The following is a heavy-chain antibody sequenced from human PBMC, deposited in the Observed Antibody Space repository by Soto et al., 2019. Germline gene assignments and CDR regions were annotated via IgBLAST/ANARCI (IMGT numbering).Heavy chain of an antibody. J-gene: IGHJ6*02. V-gene: IGHV6-1*01. CDR3: SSYTHNCHLAF. CDR1: GDSVSSNSAA. D-gene: IGHD1-1*01. Sequence: PSQTLSLTCAILGDSVSSNSAAWNWIRQSPSRGLEWLGRTYYRSKWYSDYGISVRGRISITPDTSKNLFSLQLNSVTPEDTAVYFCSSYTHNCHLAFCGQGTSVPVS. CDR2: TYYRSKWYS.